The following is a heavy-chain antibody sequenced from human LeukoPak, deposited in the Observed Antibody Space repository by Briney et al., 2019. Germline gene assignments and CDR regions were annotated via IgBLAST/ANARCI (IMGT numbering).Heavy chain of an antibody. J-gene: IGHJ4*02. D-gene: IGHD6-19*01. Sequence: ASVKVSSKASGYTFTSYAMHWVRQAPGQRLEWMGWINAGNGNTKYSQEFQGRVTITRDTSASTAYMELSSLRSEDMAVYYCARPSGSGWYDFDYWGQGTLVTVSS. CDR1: GYTFTSYA. CDR2: INAGNGNT. V-gene: IGHV1-3*03. CDR3: ARPSGSGWYDFDY.